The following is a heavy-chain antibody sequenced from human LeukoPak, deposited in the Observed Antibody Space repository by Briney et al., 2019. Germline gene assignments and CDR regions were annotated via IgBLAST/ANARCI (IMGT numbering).Heavy chain of an antibody. V-gene: IGHV1-18*01. CDR2: ISAYNGNT. CDR3: ARDLNPYEQRLVPNWFDP. CDR1: GYTFTSYG. Sequence: ASVKVSCKASGYTFTSYGISWVRQAPGQGFEWMGWISAYNGNTNYAQKLQGRVTMTTDTSTSTAYMELRSLRSDDTAVYYCARDLNPYEQRLVPNWFDPWGQGTLVTVSS. J-gene: IGHJ5*02. D-gene: IGHD6-13*01.